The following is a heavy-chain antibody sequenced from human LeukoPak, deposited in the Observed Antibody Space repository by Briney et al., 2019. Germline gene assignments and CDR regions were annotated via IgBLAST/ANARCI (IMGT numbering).Heavy chain of an antibody. CDR1: GFTFSSYA. Sequence: LPGGSLRLSCAASGFTFSSYAMSWVRQAPGKGLEWVSAISGSGGSTYYADSVKGRFTISRDNSKNTLYLQMNSLRAEDTAVYYCAKDRGFGEANFDCWGQGTLVTVSS. J-gene: IGHJ4*02. V-gene: IGHV3-23*01. D-gene: IGHD3-10*01. CDR2: ISGSGGST. CDR3: AKDRGFGEANFDC.